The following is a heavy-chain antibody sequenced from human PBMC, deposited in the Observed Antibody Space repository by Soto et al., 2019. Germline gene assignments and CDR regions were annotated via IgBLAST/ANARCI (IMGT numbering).Heavy chain of an antibody. D-gene: IGHD6-6*01. CDR3: ARGSSSDSYYFYYYMDV. V-gene: IGHV4-59*08. J-gene: IGHJ6*03. CDR1: GGSINNYY. CDR2: IYYSGST. Sequence: QVQLQESGPGLVKPSETLSLTCTVSGGSINNYYWSWIRQPPGKGLEWIGYIYYSGSTNYNPSLKSRVTISVDTSKNQFSLKLSSVTAADTAVYYCARGSSSDSYYFYYYMDVWGKGTTVTVSS.